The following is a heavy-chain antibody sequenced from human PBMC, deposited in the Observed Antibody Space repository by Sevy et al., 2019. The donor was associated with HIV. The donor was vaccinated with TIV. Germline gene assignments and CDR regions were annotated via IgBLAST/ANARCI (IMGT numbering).Heavy chain of an antibody. CDR1: GYTLTELS. D-gene: IGHD3-22*01. Sequence: DSVKVSCKVSGYTLTELSMHWVRQAPGKGLERMGSFDPEDGETIYAQNFQGRVTMTEDRSTDTAYMELSSLRSEDTAVYYCATSKDYYDSSGYPFDYWGQGTLVTVSS. J-gene: IGHJ4*02. CDR2: FDPEDGET. V-gene: IGHV1-24*01. CDR3: ATSKDYYDSSGYPFDY.